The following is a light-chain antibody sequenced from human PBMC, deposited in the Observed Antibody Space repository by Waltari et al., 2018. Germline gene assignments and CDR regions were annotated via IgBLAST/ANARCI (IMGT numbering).Light chain of an antibody. CDR3: AAWDNSLSSPV. CDR2: YSN. J-gene: IGLJ6*01. CDR1: SSNIGSNY. V-gene: IGLV1-47*02. Sequence: QSVLTQPPSASGAPGQSVTISCSGSSSNIGSNYVYWYQQLPGTAPKLLIYYSNQRPSGVPDRFSGSTSGTSASLAITGLRSEDEAVYYCAAWDNSLSSPVFGSGTKLTVL.